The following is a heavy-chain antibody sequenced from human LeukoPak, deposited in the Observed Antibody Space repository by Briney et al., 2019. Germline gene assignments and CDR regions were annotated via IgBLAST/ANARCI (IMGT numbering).Heavy chain of an antibody. J-gene: IGHJ3*02. V-gene: IGHV3-30*18. CDR1: GFTFSSYG. CDR3: AKDQSELLWFGELFLPTYLDAFDI. D-gene: IGHD3-10*01. Sequence: PGRSLRLSCAASGFTFSSYGMHWVRQAPGKGLEWVAVISYDGSNKYYADSVKGRFTISRDNSKNTLYLQMNSLRAEDTAVYYCAKDQSELLWFGELFLPTYLDAFDIWGQGTMVTVSS. CDR2: ISYDGSNK.